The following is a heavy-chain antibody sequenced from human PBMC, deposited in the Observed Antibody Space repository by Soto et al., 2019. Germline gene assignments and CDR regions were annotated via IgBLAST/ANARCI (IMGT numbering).Heavy chain of an antibody. V-gene: IGHV4-59*08. Sequence: SETLSLTCTVSGGSISSYYWSWIRQPPGKGLEWIGYIYYSGSTNYNPSLKSRVTISVDTSKNQFSLKLSSVTAADTAVYYCARQADFWSGSNWFDPWGQGTLVTVSS. D-gene: IGHD3-3*01. J-gene: IGHJ5*02. CDR3: ARQADFWSGSNWFDP. CDR2: IYYSGST. CDR1: GGSISSYY.